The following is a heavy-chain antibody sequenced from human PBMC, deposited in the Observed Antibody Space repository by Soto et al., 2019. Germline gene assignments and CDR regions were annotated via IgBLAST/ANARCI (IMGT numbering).Heavy chain of an antibody. V-gene: IGHV4-59*01. CDR3: AGDLVAAAGIPYFDY. CDR1: GGSISSYY. D-gene: IGHD6-13*01. CDR2: IYYSGST. Sequence: QVQLQESGPGLVKPSETLSLTCTVSGGSISSYYWSWIRQPPGQGLEWIGYIYYSGSTNYIPSLQGRVTIAVDTSKDQFPLKLSSVTAADTAVYYCAGDLVAAAGIPYFDYLGQGTLVTVSS. J-gene: IGHJ4*02.